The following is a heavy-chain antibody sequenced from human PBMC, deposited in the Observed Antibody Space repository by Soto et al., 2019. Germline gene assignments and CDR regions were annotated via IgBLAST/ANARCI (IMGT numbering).Heavy chain of an antibody. Sequence: GGVLRLCCAASGIISKSYRMSWVRQAPGKGLEWEANKKQDGSDKDDVDSVKARFTNSRDNAKHAPYLQMNSLRAEDTAVYSCARDRPEPFDFWGQGTLVTVSS. CDR3: ARDRPEPFDF. V-gene: IGHV3-7*03. J-gene: IGHJ4*02. CDR2: KKQDGSDK. CDR1: GIISKSYR.